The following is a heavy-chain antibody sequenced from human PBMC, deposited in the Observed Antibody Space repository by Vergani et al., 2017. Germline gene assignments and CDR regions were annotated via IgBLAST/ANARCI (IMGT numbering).Heavy chain of an antibody. CDR3: ARLWGWWLVRGNYFDY. D-gene: IGHD6-19*01. CDR1: GYSFTSYW. J-gene: IGHJ4*02. V-gene: IGHV5-51*01. Sequence: EVPLVQSGAAVKKPGESLKISCKGSGYSFTSYWIGWVRQMPGKGLEWMGIIYPGDSDTRYSPSFQGQVTISDDKSISTAYLQWRSLKASDTAMYDCARLWGWWLVRGNYFDYWGQGTLVTVSS. CDR2: IYPGDSDT.